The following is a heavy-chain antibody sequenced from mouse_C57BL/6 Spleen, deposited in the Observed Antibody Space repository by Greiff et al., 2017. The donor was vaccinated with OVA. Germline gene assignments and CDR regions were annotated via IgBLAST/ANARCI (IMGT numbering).Heavy chain of an antibody. CDR2: ISYSGST. CDR1: GYSITSDY. J-gene: IGHJ3*01. D-gene: IGHD2-4*01. V-gene: IGHV3-8*01. CDR3: ARAYDYDEGWFAY. Sequence: VQLKQSGPGLAKPSQTLSLTCSVTGYSITSDYWNWIRKFPGNKLEYMGYISYSGSTYYNPSLKSRISITRDTSKNQYYLQLNSVTTEDTATYYCARAYDYDEGWFAYWGQGTLVTVSA.